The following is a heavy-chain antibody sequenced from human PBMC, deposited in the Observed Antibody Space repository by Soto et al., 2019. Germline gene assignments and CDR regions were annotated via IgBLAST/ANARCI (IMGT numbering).Heavy chain of an antibody. CDR1: GGSLDGYY. CDR3: ARGVDSWSGYLF. Sequence: QVHLQQWGAGLLKPSETLSLTCALYGGSLDGYYWSWIRQSPGKGLEWIGEIHHSGSTKYNPSLKSRVSLSVDTSTKQFSLKMTSMTAADMGVYYCARGVDSWSGYLFWGQGTPVTVSS. CDR2: IHHSGST. V-gene: IGHV4-34*01. J-gene: IGHJ4*02. D-gene: IGHD3-3*01.